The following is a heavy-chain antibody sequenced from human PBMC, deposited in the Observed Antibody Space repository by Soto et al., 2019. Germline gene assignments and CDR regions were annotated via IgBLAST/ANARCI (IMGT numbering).Heavy chain of an antibody. CDR3: ARDRGYGDYERAMDV. V-gene: IGHV1-69*04. CDR1: GGTFSSYT. D-gene: IGHD4-17*01. J-gene: IGHJ6*04. CDR2: IIPILGIA. Sequence: SVKLSCKASGGTFSSYTISWVRQAPGQGLEWMGRIIPILGIANYAQKFQGRVTITADKSTSTAYMELSSLRSEDTAVYYCARDRGYGDYERAMDVWGKGTTVTVSS.